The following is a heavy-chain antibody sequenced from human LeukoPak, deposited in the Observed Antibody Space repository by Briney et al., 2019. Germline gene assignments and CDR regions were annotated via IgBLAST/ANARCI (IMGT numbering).Heavy chain of an antibody. Sequence: GGSLRLSCAASGFTVSSNYMSWVRHAPAKGLEWVSVIYSGGSTYYADSVKGRFTISRDNPKNTLYLQMNSLRADDTAVYYGAKHEGARYDGGHFVYWGQGTLVTVSS. CDR1: GFTVSSNY. D-gene: IGHD3-22*01. CDR2: IYSGGST. V-gene: IGHV3-53*01. J-gene: IGHJ1*01. CDR3: AKHEGARYDGGHFVY.